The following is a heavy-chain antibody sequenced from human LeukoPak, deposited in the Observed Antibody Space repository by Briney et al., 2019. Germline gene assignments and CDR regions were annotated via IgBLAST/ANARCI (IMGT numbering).Heavy chain of an antibody. V-gene: IGHV1-2*02. J-gene: IGHJ4*02. CDR3: ARGSIVGATESLGFDY. CDR1: GYTFTGYY. CDR2: INPNSGGT. Sequence: AASVNVSCKASGYTFTGYYIHWVRQAPGQGLEWMGWINPNSGGTHYAQKFQGRVTMTRDTSISTGYTELSSLRSDDTAVYYCARGSIVGATESLGFDYWGQGTLVTVSS. D-gene: IGHD1-26*01.